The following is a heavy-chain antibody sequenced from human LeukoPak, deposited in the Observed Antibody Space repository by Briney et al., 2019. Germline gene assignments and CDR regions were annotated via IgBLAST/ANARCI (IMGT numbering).Heavy chain of an antibody. Sequence: PSETLSLTCAVYGGSFSGYYWSWIRQPPGKVLEWIGEVNHIGSTNYSPSLKSRLTISVDTSKNQFSLKLSSVTAADTAVYYCARGRGYSYEVGFDYWGQGTLVTVSS. V-gene: IGHV4-34*01. D-gene: IGHD5-18*01. CDR2: VNHIGST. CDR3: ARGRGYSYEVGFDY. J-gene: IGHJ4*02. CDR1: GGSFSGYY.